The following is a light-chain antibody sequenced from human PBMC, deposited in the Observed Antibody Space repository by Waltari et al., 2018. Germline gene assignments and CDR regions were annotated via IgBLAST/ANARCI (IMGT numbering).Light chain of an antibody. J-gene: IGKJ1*01. V-gene: IGKV1-5*03. CDR3: QQYNNYLTWA. CDR2: EAS. Sequence: DIQMTQSPSTLSASVGDRVTITCRASDNIDPWLAWYQQKPGKAPKLLIDEASTLQSGVPSRFSGSGFGTEFTLTISSLQPDDFATYYCQQYNNYLTWAFGPGTKVEIK. CDR1: DNIDPW.